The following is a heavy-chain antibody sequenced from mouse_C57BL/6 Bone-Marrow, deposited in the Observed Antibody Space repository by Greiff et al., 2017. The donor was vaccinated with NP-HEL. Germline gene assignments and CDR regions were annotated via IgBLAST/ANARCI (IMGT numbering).Heavy chain of an antibody. Sequence: EVMLVESGGGLVKPGGSLKLSCAASGFTFSSYAMSWVRQTPEKRLEWVATISDGGSYTYYPDNVKGRFTISRDNAKNNLYLQMSHLKSEDTAMYYCARDYSPYYYGSRENPYWGQGILVTVSA. J-gene: IGHJ3*01. D-gene: IGHD1-1*01. CDR1: GFTFSSYA. CDR3: ARDYSPYYYGSRENPY. CDR2: ISDGGSYT. V-gene: IGHV5-4*01.